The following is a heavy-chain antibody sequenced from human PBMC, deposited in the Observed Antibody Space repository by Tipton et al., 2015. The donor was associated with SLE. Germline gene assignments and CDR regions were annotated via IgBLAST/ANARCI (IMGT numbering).Heavy chain of an antibody. CDR3: AVGILWWQIDY. CDR2: IWYDGRNK. Sequence: QLVQSGGGLVQPGRSLRLSCAASGFTFSSYAMHWVRQAPGKGLEWVAVIWYDGRNKYYADSVKGRFAISRDDSKNTLYLQMNSLRAEDTAVYYCAVGILWWQIDYWGQGTLVTVSS. J-gene: IGHJ4*02. V-gene: IGHV3-33*08. CDR1: GFTFSSYA. D-gene: IGHD2-21*01.